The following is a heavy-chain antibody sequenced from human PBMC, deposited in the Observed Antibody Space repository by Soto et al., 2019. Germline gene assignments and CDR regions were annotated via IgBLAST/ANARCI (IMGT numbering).Heavy chain of an antibody. J-gene: IGHJ4*02. CDR3: ARYLGLESPPGY. CDR1: GYSFTSYW. CDR2: IDPSDSYT. D-gene: IGHD3-22*01. V-gene: IGHV5-10-1*01. Sequence: GASLKISCKGSGYSFTSYWIRWLRQIPGKGLEWMGRIDPSDSYTNYSPSFQGHVTISADKSISTAYLQWSSLKASDTAMYYCARYLGLESPPGYWGQGPLVTVYS.